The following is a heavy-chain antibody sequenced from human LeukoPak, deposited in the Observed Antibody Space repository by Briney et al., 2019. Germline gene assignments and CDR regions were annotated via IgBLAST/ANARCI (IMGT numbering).Heavy chain of an antibody. V-gene: IGHV4-34*01. CDR1: GGSFSGYY. D-gene: IGHD3-16*02. CDR2: IYYSGST. CDR3: ARQARAGPILRLGELSSP. J-gene: IGHJ5*02. Sequence: PSETLSLTCAVYGGSFSGYYWSWIRQPPGKGLEWIGSIYYSGSTYYNPSLKSRVTISVDTSKNQFSLKLSSVTAADTAVYYCARQARAGPILRLGELSSPWGQGTLVTVSS.